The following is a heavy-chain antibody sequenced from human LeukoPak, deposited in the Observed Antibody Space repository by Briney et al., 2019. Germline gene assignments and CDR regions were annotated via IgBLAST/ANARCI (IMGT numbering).Heavy chain of an antibody. D-gene: IGHD3-3*01. CDR3: ARRITIFGPDDY. CDR1: GGTFSSYA. CDR2: IIPIFGTA. J-gene: IGHJ4*02. V-gene: IGHV1-69*13. Sequence: SVKVSCKASGGTFSSYAISWVRQAPGQGLEWMGGIIPIFGTANYAQKFQGRVTITADESTSTAYMELCSLRSEDTAVYYCARRITIFGPDDYWGQGTLVTVSS.